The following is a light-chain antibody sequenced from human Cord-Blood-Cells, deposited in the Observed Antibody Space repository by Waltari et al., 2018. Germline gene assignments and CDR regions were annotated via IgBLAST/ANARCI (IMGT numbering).Light chain of an antibody. CDR1: QGISSY. Sequence: DIQLTQSPSFLSSSVGDRVTITCRASQGISSYSAWYQQKPGKAPKLLIYAASTLQSGVPSRFSGSGSGTEFTLTISSLQPEDFATYYCQQLNSYPPYTFGQGTKLEIK. CDR3: QQLNSYPPYT. V-gene: IGKV1-9*01. J-gene: IGKJ2*01. CDR2: AAS.